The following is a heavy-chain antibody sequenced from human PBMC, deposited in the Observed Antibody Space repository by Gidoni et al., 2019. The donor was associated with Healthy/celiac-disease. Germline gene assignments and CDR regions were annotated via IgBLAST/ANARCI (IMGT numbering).Heavy chain of an antibody. CDR3: AKDMGRSNSGSLRARERAFDI. D-gene: IGHD1-26*01. V-gene: IGHV3-23*01. Sequence: EVQLLASGGGLVQPGGSLRLSCAASGFPFSSYAMSWVRQAPGKGLEWVSAISGSGGSTYYADSVKGRFTISRDNSKNTLYLQMNSLRAEDTAVYYCAKDMGRSNSGSLRARERAFDIWGQGTMVTVSS. CDR2: ISGSGGST. CDR1: GFPFSSYA. J-gene: IGHJ3*02.